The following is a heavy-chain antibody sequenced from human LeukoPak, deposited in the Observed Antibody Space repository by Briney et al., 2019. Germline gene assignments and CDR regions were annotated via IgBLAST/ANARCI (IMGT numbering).Heavy chain of an antibody. D-gene: IGHD5-12*01. Sequence: SETLSLTCTVSGGSISSYYWSWIRQPPGKGLEWIGYIYYSGSTNYNPSLKSRVTMSVDTSKNQFSLKLSTVTATDTAVYYCARRLGGYNYWGQGTLVTVSS. CDR3: ARRLGGYNY. CDR1: GGSISSYY. V-gene: IGHV4-59*08. CDR2: IYYSGST. J-gene: IGHJ4*02.